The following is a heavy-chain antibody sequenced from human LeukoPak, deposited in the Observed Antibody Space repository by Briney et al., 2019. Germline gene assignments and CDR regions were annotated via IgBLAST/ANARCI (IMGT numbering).Heavy chain of an antibody. V-gene: IGHV1-69*04. CDR2: IIPILGIA. D-gene: IGHD2-15*01. Sequence: SVKVSCKASGGTFSSYAISWVRQAPGQGLEWMGRIIPILGIANYAQKFQGRVTITADKSTSTVYMELSSLRSEDTAVYYCARGGLRLPDYWGQGTLVTVSS. CDR1: GGTFSSYA. J-gene: IGHJ4*02. CDR3: ARGGLRLPDY.